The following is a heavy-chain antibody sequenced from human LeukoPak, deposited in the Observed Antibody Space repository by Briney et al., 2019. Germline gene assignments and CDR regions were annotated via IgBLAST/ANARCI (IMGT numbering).Heavy chain of an antibody. J-gene: IGHJ4*02. CDR1: GFTFSSYW. D-gene: IGHD6-6*01. V-gene: IGHV3-7*01. CDR3: AREARRIAARPDY. Sequence: GGSLRLSCAASGFTFSSYWMSWVRQAPGKGLEWVANIKQDGSEKYYVDSVKGRFTISRDNAKNLLYLQMNSLRAEDTAVYYCAREARRIAARPDYWGQGTLVTVSS. CDR2: IKQDGSEK.